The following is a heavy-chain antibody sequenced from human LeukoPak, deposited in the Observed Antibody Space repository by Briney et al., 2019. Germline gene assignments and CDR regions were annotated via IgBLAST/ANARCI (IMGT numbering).Heavy chain of an antibody. Sequence: GGSLRLSCAASGFTFSSYGMHWVRQAPGKGLEWVAFIRYDGSNKYYADSVKGRFTISRDNSKNTLYLQMNSLRAEDTAVYYCAKGFVNRWNTIFGVAIDYWGQGTLVTVSS. D-gene: IGHD3-3*01. V-gene: IGHV3-30*02. J-gene: IGHJ4*02. CDR3: AKGFVNRWNTIFGVAIDY. CDR1: GFTFSSYG. CDR2: IRYDGSNK.